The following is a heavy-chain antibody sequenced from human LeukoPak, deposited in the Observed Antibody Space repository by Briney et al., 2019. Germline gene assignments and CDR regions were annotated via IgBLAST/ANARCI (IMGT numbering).Heavy chain of an antibody. CDR1: GYTFTSYY. CDR3: ARSFIVVVPVFYYFDY. J-gene: IGHJ4*02. Sequence: ASVKVSCKASGYTFTSYYMHWVRQAPGQGLEWMGIINPSGGSTSYAQKFQGRVTMTRDTSTSTVYMELSSLRSEDTAVYYCARSFIVVVPVFYYFDYWGQGTLVTVSS. CDR2: INPSGGST. D-gene: IGHD2-2*01. V-gene: IGHV1-46*01.